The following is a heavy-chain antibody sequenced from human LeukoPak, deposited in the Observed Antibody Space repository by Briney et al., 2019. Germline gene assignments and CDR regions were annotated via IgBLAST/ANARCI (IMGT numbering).Heavy chain of an antibody. D-gene: IGHD5-24*01. CDR1: GGSFSGYY. V-gene: IGHV4-34*01. J-gene: IGHJ6*03. Sequence: SETLSLTCAVYGGSFSGYYWSWIRQPPGKGLEWIGEINHSGSTNYNPSLKSRVTISVDTSKNQFPLKLSSVTAADTAVYYCARVAQFYYYYMDVWGKGTTVTVSS. CDR2: INHSGST. CDR3: ARVAQFYYYYMDV.